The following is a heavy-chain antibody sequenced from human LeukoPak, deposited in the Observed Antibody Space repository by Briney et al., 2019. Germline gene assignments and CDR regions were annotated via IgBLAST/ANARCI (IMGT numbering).Heavy chain of an antibody. CDR3: VREGGDGDAFDI. CDR2: ITNSGSII. D-gene: IGHD5-24*01. J-gene: IGHJ3*02. CDR1: GFTFSSYE. V-gene: IGHV3-48*03. Sequence: GGSLRLSCAASGFTFSSYEMNWVRQAPGKGLELVSYITNSGSIIYYADSVKARFTISRDNAKNSLYLQMNSLRAEDTAVHYCVREGGDGDAFDIWGQGTMVTVSS.